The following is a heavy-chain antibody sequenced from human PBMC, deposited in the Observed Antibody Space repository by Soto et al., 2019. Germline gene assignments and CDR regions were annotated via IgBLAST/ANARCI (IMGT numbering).Heavy chain of an antibody. CDR1: GFTFTSSA. D-gene: IGHD3-9*01. Sequence: SVKVSCKASGFTFTSSAVQWVRQARGQRLEWIGWIVVGSGNTNYAQKFQGRLTISRDTSATTAYMELNSLRSEDTAVYYCARGGLVISYYWGQGTLVTVS. J-gene: IGHJ4*02. V-gene: IGHV1-58*01. CDR2: IVVGSGNT. CDR3: ARGGLVISYY.